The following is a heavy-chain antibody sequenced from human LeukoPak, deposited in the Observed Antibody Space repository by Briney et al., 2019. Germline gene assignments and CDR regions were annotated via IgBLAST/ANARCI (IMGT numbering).Heavy chain of an antibody. CDR2: RIPILGTT. J-gene: IGHJ1*01. Sequence: ASVKVSCKASGGSFSSYGISWVRQAPGQGLEWMGGRIPILGTTNLAQKFQGRLTITADESTSTAYMELNGLRVDDTAVYYCAREGPVGTDGFWGQGTLVTVS. CDR1: GGSFSSYG. CDR3: AREGPVGTDGF. V-gene: IGHV1-69*13. D-gene: IGHD5-24*01.